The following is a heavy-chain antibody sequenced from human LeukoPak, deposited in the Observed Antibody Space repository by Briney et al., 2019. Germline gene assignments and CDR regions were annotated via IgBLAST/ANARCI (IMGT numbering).Heavy chain of an antibody. V-gene: IGHV4-34*01. J-gene: IGHJ6*03. CDR1: GGSFNGYY. CDR2: INHSGST. Sequence: ASETLSLTCAVYGGSFNGYYWSWIRQPPGKGLEWIGEINHSGSTNYNPSLKSRVTISVDTSKNKFSLKLSSVTAADTTVYYCARGRDVVVPAAIGPYYYYMDVWGKGTTVTVSS. D-gene: IGHD2-2*01. CDR3: ARGRDVVVPAAIGPYYYYMDV.